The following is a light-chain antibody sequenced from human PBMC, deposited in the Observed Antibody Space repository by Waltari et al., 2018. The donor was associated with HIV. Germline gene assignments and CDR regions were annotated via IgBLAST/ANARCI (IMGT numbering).Light chain of an antibody. CDR1: ALPKQY. CDR2: KDN. Sequence: SYELTQPPSVSVSPGQTARITCPGDALPKQYAYWYQQKPGQAPVVVIYKDNERPPGIPERFSGSSSGTTVTLTISGVQAEDEADYYCQSPDSSGSYEVFGGGTRLTVL. CDR3: QSPDSSGSYEV. V-gene: IGLV3-25*03. J-gene: IGLJ3*02.